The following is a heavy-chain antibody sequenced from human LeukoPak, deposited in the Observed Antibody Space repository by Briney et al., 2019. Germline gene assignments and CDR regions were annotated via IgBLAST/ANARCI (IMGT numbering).Heavy chain of an antibody. CDR1: GGSISSYC. CDR2: IYTSGST. V-gene: IGHV4-4*07. CDR3: ARDANDILTGYPYYYYYMDV. J-gene: IGHJ6*03. D-gene: IGHD3-9*01. Sequence: SETLSLTCTVSGGSISSYCWSWIRQLAGKGLEWIGRIYTSGSTNYNPSLKSRVTMSVDTSKNQFSLKLSSVTAADTAVYYCARDANDILTGYPYYYYYMDVWGKGTTVTISS.